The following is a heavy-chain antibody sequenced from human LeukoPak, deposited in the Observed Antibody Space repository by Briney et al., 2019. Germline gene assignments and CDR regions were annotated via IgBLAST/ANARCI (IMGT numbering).Heavy chain of an antibody. D-gene: IGHD2/OR15-2a*01. V-gene: IGHV3-74*01. J-gene: IGHJ4*02. Sequence: GGSLRLSCAASGSTLSSYWMHWVRQVPGKGLVWVSHINSDGSWTSYADSVKGRFTISKDNAKNTVYLQMNSLRAEDTAVYYCVSFYETYWGRGTLVTVSS. CDR1: GSTLSSYW. CDR3: VSFYETY. CDR2: INSDGSWT.